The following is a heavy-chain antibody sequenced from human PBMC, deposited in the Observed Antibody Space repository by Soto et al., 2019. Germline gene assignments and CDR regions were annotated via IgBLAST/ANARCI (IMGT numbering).Heavy chain of an antibody. D-gene: IGHD5-18*01. CDR2: IKSNADGAAT. CDR1: GITLTNVW. Sequence: EVQLVESGGGLVKPGGSLRLSCAASGITLTNVWMTWVRQAPGKGLEWVGRIKSNADGAATEYGSPVKDRFIISRDDSENPLHLQMNSLKTEDTAVYYCATPRPGTHGYGYWGQGTLVTVSS. V-gene: IGHV3-15*01. J-gene: IGHJ4*02. CDR3: ATPRPGTHGYGY.